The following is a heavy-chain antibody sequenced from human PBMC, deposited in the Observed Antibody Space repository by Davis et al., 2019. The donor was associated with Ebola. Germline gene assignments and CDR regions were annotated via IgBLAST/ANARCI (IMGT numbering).Heavy chain of an antibody. CDR2: ISAYNGNT. V-gene: IGHV1-18*01. CDR1: GYTFTSYG. CDR3: ARDQASSGSYYEVYYYGMDV. D-gene: IGHD1-26*01. J-gene: IGHJ6*04. Sequence: AAPVKVSCKASGYTFTSYGISWVRQAPGQGLEWMGWISAYNGNTNYAQKLQGRVTMTTDTSTSTAYMELRSLRSDDTAVYYCARDQASSGSYYEVYYYGMDVWGKGTTVTVSS.